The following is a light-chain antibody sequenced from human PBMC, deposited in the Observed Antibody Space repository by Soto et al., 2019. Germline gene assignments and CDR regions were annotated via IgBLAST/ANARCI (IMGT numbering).Light chain of an antibody. V-gene: IGKV2-28*01. Sequence: DLVMTQSPLSLPVTPGEPASISCRSSQSLLHSNGYYYLDWYMQKPGQSPQLLIYLGSNRASGVPYRFTGSGSGTDFTLTISRVEAEDVGVYYCMQTLQTWTFGQGTKVEIK. J-gene: IGKJ1*01. CDR3: MQTLQTWT. CDR1: QSLLHSNGYYY. CDR2: LGS.